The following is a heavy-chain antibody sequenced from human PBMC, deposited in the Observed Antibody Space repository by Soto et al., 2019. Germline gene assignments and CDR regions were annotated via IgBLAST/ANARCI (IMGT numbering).Heavy chain of an antibody. V-gene: IGHV1-2*02. Sequence: ASVKVSCKASGYTFTGYYMHWVLQAPGQGLEWMGWINPNSGGTNYAQKFQGRVTMTRDTSISTAYMELSRLRSDDTAVYYCARDLVGSPYPKFDYWGQGTLVTVSS. J-gene: IGHJ4*02. CDR3: ARDLVGSPYPKFDY. CDR2: INPNSGGT. D-gene: IGHD1-26*01. CDR1: GYTFTGYY.